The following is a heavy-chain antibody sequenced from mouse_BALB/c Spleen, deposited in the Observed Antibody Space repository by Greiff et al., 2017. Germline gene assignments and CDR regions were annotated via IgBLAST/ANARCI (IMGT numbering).Heavy chain of an antibody. CDR2: IRNKANGYTT. CDR1: GFTFTDYY. J-gene: IGHJ4*01. V-gene: IGHV7-3*02. CDR3: ARGKGAMDY. Sequence: VQLKESGGGLVQPGGSLRLSCATSGFTFTDYYMSWVRQPPGKALEWLGFIRNKANGYTTEYSSSVKGRFTISRDNSQSILYLQMNTLRAEDSATYYCARGKGAMDYWGQGTSVTVSS.